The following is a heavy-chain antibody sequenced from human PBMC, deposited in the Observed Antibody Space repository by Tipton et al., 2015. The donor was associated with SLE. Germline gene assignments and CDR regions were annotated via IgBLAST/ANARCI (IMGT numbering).Heavy chain of an antibody. CDR2: IYYSGST. CDR1: GGSISSSGYY. D-gene: IGHD2-15*01. Sequence: TLSLTCTVSGGSISSSGYYWSWIRPHPGKGLEWIGYIYYSGSTYYHPPLKSQLTISLDTSKSQFSLCLNSVTAADTAVYYCARQGLPGAFDIWGQGTLVTVSS. V-gene: IGHV4-31*01. J-gene: IGHJ3*02. CDR3: ARQGLPGAFDI.